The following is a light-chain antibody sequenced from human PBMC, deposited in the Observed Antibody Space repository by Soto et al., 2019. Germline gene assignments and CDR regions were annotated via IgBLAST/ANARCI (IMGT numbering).Light chain of an antibody. Sequence: IVLTQSPGTLSLSPGESATLSCRASQSLTSGYLAWYQQKPGQAPRLVIYGASSRPIGIADRFSGSASGTEFTLTISRLEPEDFAMYYCQQYGDTPWTLGQGTKVDIK. CDR2: GAS. CDR1: QSLTSGY. CDR3: QQYGDTPWT. V-gene: IGKV3-20*01. J-gene: IGKJ1*01.